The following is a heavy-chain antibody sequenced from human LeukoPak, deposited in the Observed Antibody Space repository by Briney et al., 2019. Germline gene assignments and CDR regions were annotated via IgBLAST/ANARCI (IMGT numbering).Heavy chain of an antibody. V-gene: IGHV4-59*01. Sequence: SETLSDTCTVSGDSISSYYWSWIRRPPGKGLEWIGYIYHSGSTNYNPSLKSRVTISADTSKDQFSLKLASVTAADTAVYYCATGYSSTWYYFDYWGQGTLVTVSS. CDR1: GDSISSYY. D-gene: IGHD6-13*01. J-gene: IGHJ4*02. CDR2: IYHSGST. CDR3: ATGYSSTWYYFDY.